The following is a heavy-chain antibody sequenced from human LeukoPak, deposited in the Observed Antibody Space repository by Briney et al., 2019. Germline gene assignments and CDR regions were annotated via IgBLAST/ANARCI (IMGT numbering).Heavy chain of an antibody. CDR2: INPNTGGT. Sequence: GASVKVSCKASGYSFTGYYVHWVRQAPGQGLEWVGWINPNTGGTNYAQKFQGRVTMTRDTSISTAYMELTRLTSDDTAVYYCARSPIAAAGKIGYWGQGTLVTVSS. V-gene: IGHV1-2*02. D-gene: IGHD6-13*01. CDR3: ARSPIAAAGKIGY. J-gene: IGHJ4*02. CDR1: GYSFTGYY.